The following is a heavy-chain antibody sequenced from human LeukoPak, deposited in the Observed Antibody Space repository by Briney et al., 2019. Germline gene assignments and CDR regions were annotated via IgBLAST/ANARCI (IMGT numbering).Heavy chain of an antibody. CDR3: ARVSAYGDYPPY. D-gene: IGHD4-17*01. CDR1: GGSISSYY. V-gene: IGHV4-59*12. Sequence: PSETLSLTRTVSGGSISSYYWSWIRQPPGKGLEWIGSIYYSGSTYHNPSLKSRVTISVDTSKNQFSLKLSSVTAADTAVYYCARVSAYGDYPPYWGQGTLVTVSS. CDR2: IYYSGST. J-gene: IGHJ4*02.